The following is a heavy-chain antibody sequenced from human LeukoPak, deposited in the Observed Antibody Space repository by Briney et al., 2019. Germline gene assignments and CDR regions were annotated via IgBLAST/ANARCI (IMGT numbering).Heavy chain of an antibody. D-gene: IGHD3-10*01. V-gene: IGHV3-33*01. CDR1: GFTFSSYG. CDR3: ARDEWGYGSGSFDY. J-gene: IGHJ4*02. CDR2: IWYDGSNK. Sequence: LGGSLRLSCAASGFTFSSYGMHWVRQAPGKGLEWVAVIWYDGSNKYYADSVKGRFTISRDNSKNTLYLQMNSLRVEDTAVYYCARDEWGYGSGSFDYWGQGTLVTVSS.